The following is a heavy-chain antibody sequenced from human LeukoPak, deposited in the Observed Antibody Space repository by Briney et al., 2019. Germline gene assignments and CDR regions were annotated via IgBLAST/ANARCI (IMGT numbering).Heavy chain of an antibody. CDR3: ATVRSIDY. Sequence: GGSLRLSCEASGFIFIDYWLSWVRQAPGKGLEWVANIKPDGSQKYYVDSVSGRFTISRDNAKNSVYLQMNSLRAEDTAVYYCATVRSIDYWGQGTLVTVSS. V-gene: IGHV3-7*01. CDR1: GFIFIDYW. CDR2: IKPDGSQK. J-gene: IGHJ4*02.